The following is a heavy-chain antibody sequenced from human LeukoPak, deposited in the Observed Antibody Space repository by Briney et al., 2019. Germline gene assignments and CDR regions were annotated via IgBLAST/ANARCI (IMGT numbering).Heavy chain of an antibody. Sequence: SETLSLTCTVSGGSIGSSSYYWGWIRQPPGKGLEWIGSIYYSGSTYYNPSLKSRVTISVDTSKNQFSLKLSSVTAADTAVYYCARGRGSLDPWGQGTLVTVSS. J-gene: IGHJ5*02. CDR3: ARGRGSLDP. V-gene: IGHV4-39*07. D-gene: IGHD6-19*01. CDR1: GGSIGSSSYY. CDR2: IYYSGST.